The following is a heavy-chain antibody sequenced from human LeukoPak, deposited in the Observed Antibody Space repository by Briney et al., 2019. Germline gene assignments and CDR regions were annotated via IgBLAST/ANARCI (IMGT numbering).Heavy chain of an antibody. V-gene: IGHV3-30-3*01. J-gene: IGHJ6*02. CDR2: ISYDGSNK. Sequence: GRSLRLSCAASGFTFSSYAMHWVRQAPGKGLEWVAVISYDGSNKYYADSVKGRFTISRDNSKNTLYLQMNSLRAEDTAVYYCARDQAWNRPYYYFGMDVWGQGTTVTVSS. CDR1: GFTFSSYA. D-gene: IGHD1-1*01. CDR3: ARDQAWNRPYYYFGMDV.